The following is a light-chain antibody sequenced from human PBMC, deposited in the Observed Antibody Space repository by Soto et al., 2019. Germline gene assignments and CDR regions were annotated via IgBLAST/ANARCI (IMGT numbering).Light chain of an antibody. CDR1: STDVGAYNY. CDR2: EVT. CDR3: TSYTGRSASYV. J-gene: IGLJ1*01. Sequence: QSALAQPASVSGSPGQSITISCTGTSTDVGAYNYVAWYQQHPGKAPKLIIYEVTNRPSGVSYRFSASKSGNTASLTISGLHSEDEADYYCTSYTGRSASYVFGTGTKVTVL. V-gene: IGLV2-14*01.